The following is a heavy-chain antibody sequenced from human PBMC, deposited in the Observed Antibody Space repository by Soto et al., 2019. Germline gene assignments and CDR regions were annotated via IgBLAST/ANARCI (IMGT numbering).Heavy chain of an antibody. V-gene: IGHV4-34*01. CDR1: GGSFSGYY. CDR2: INHSGST. J-gene: IGHJ6*02. D-gene: IGHD3-3*01. Sequence: PSETLSLTCAVYGGSFSGYYWSWIRQPPGKGLEWIGEINHSGSTNYNPSLKSRVTISVDTSKNQFSLKLSSVTAADTAVYYCARGNYDFWSGYPYTSYYYYYGMDVWGHGTTVTVSS. CDR3: ARGNYDFWSGYPYTSYYYYYGMDV.